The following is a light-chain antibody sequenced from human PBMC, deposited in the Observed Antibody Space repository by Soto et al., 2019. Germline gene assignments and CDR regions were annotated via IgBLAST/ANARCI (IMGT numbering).Light chain of an antibody. J-gene: IGKJ1*01. CDR3: QQYGSSPWT. CDR1: QSLGSSY. Sequence: EIVLTQSPGTLSLSPGEGATLSCSASQSLGSSYVAWYQQKPGQAPRLLIYTASNRATGIPERFSGSGSGTDFTLTISRLEPEDFALYYCQQYGSSPWTFGQGTKVDIK. V-gene: IGKV3-20*01. CDR2: TAS.